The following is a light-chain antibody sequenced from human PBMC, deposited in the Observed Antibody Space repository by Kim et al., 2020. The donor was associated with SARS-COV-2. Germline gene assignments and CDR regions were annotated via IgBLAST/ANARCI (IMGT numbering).Light chain of an antibody. J-gene: IGLJ2*01. V-gene: IGLV1-51*01. CDR2: DNN. Sequence: GQKVTISCSGSSSNMGNNYVSWYQQLPGTAPKLLIYDNNKRPSGIPDRFSGSKSGTSATVGITGLQTGDEADYYCGTWDSSLSAVVFGGGTQLTVL. CDR1: SSNMGNNY. CDR3: GTWDSSLSAVV.